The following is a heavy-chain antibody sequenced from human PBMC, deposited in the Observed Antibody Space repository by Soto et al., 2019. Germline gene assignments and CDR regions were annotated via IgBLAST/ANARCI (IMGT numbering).Heavy chain of an antibody. CDR1: GYTFTGHY. Sequence: RASVKVSCKTSGYTFTGHYIHWVRQAPQQGPEWMGEIGPESGATRYAEKFRGRVTMTMDTSITTVYMELRNLSPDDTAVYYCGRGRSGQIVIFYWGQGXPVTVYS. CDR2: IGPESGAT. CDR3: GRGRSGQIVIFY. J-gene: IGHJ4*02. V-gene: IGHV1-2*02. D-gene: IGHD1-26*01.